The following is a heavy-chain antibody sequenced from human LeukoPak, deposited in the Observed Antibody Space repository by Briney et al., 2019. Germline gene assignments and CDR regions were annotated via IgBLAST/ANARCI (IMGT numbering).Heavy chain of an antibody. CDR1: GSTSSSYW. CDR2: ITGDGSST. D-gene: IGHD3-16*01. V-gene: IGHV3-74*01. Sequence: GGSLRLSRVASGSTSSSYWMHWVRQAPGKGLEWVSRITGDGSSTIYADSVKGRFTISRDNAKNTLYLQMRSLRAEDTAVYYCSRTTYYPDFWGQGTLVTVSS. CDR3: SRTTYYPDF. J-gene: IGHJ4*02.